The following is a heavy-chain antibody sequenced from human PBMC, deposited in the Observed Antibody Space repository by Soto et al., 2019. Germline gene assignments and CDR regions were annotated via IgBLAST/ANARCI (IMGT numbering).Heavy chain of an antibody. V-gene: IGHV3-23*01. CDR2: ISGSGGST. Sequence: PGGPLRLSCAASGFTFSSYAMSWVRQAPGKGLEWVSAISGSGGSTYYADSVKGRFTISRDNSKNTLYLQMNSLRAEDTAVYYCAKGFSAVVVPAAMGYYYYYMDVWGKGTTVTVSS. D-gene: IGHD2-2*01. CDR1: GFTFSSYA. J-gene: IGHJ6*03. CDR3: AKGFSAVVVPAAMGYYYYYMDV.